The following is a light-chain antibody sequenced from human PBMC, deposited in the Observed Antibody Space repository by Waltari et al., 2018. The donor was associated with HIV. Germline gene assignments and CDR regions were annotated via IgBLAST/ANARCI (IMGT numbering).Light chain of an antibody. CDR2: VGTGGIVG. Sequence: QPALTQPPSASASLGASVTPTCTLSSGSRNYKVDWYQQRPGKGPRFVMRVGTGGIVGSKGDGIPDRFSVLGSGLNRYLTIKNIQEEDESDYHCGADHGSGSNFLVVFGGGTKLTVL. CDR1: SGSRNYK. CDR3: GADHGSGSNFLVV. J-gene: IGLJ2*01. V-gene: IGLV9-49*01.